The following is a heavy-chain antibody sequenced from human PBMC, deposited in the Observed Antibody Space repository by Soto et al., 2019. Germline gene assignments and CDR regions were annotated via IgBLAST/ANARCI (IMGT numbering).Heavy chain of an antibody. CDR2: INHSGSN. J-gene: IGHJ3*01. Sequence: QLQQWGAGLLKPSETLSLTCVVSGGSFSTYYYNWIRQSPGKGLEWIGEINHSGSNNYSPSLKSRVTTSFDTAKTQFSLELTSVTAADTAVYYCARGGSYYWQVAFDLWGQGTMVTVSS. D-gene: IGHD1-26*01. CDR1: GGSFSTYY. V-gene: IGHV4-34*01. CDR3: ARGGSYYWQVAFDL.